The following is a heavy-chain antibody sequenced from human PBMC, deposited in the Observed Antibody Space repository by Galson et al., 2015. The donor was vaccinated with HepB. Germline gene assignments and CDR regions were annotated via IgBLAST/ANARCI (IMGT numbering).Heavy chain of an antibody. Sequence: SLRLSCAASGFTFSNAWMSWVRQAPGKGLEWVGRIKSKTDGGTTDYAAPVKGRFTISRDDSKNTLYLQMNSLKTEDTAVYYCTTVPFVWVGGEADLFDYWGQGTLVTVSS. V-gene: IGHV3-15*01. D-gene: IGHD3-16*01. J-gene: IGHJ4*02. CDR1: GFTFSNAW. CDR3: TTVPFVWVGGEADLFDY. CDR2: IKSKTDGGTT.